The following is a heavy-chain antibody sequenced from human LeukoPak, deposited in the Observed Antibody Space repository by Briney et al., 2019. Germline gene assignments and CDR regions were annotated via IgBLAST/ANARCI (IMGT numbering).Heavy chain of an antibody. CDR1: GGSISSYY. D-gene: IGHD1-26*01. V-gene: IGHV4-59*08. CDR2: IYYSGST. Sequence: SETLSLTCTVSGGSISSYYWSWIRQPPGKGLEWIGYIYYSGSTNYNPSLKSRVTISVDTSKNQFSLKLSSVTAADTAVYYCATISAWELPGLFDYWGQGTLVTVSS. CDR3: ATISAWELPGLFDY. J-gene: IGHJ4*02.